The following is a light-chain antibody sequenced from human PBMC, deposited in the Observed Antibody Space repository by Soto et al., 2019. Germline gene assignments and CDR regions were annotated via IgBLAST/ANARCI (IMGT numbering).Light chain of an antibody. V-gene: IGKV3-20*01. CDR3: QQYGSSPPYT. Sequence: EIVLTQSPGTLSLSPGERAILSCRASQSVTSSYLARYQHKPGQAPRLLIYGASIRATGIPDRFSGSGSGTDFTLTISRLEPEDFAVYYCQQYGSSPPYTLGQGTKLEIK. CDR2: GAS. J-gene: IGKJ2*01. CDR1: QSVTSSY.